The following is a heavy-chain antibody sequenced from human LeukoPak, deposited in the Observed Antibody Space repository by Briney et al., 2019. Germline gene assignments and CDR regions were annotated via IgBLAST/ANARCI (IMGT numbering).Heavy chain of an antibody. CDR3: AIKNSSGWRNLDY. V-gene: IGHV4-4*02. J-gene: IGHJ4*02. CDR1: GSSISSSNW. Sequence: KASETLSLTCAVSGSSISSSNWWSWVRQPPGKGLEWIGEIYHSGSTNYNPSLKSRVTISVDKSKNQFSLKLSSMTAADTAVYYCAIKNSSGWRNLDYWGQGTLVTVSS. D-gene: IGHD6-19*01. CDR2: IYHSGST.